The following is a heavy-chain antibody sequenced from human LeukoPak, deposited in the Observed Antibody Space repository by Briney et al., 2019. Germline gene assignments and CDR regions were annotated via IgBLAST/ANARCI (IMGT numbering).Heavy chain of an antibody. J-gene: IGHJ3*02. Sequence: PGGSLRLSCAAXXXXXXXHXMXXXXXXPGXXLEWVSYISSSGXXXYYPDSVKGRFTISRDNAKNSLFLQMNSLRAEDTAVYYCARRTSGGFAIWGQGTKVTVSS. CDR1: XXXXXXHX. V-gene: IGHV3-48*03. CDR3: ARRTSGGFAI. CDR2: ISSSGXXX.